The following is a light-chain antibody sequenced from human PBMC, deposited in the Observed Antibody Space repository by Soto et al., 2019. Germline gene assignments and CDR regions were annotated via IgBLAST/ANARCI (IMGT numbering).Light chain of an antibody. J-gene: IGKJ3*01. CDR2: DAS. CDR1: HDITSY. CDR3: QKCDYLPI. V-gene: IGKV1-33*01. Sequence: DIQMTQSPSSLSASVGDRVTITCQASHDITSYLNWYQHKPGKAPKLLIYDASILEEGVPSRFSGSGSGTDFTFTISSLQPEYVATYYWQKCDYLPIFGHGTTVDFK.